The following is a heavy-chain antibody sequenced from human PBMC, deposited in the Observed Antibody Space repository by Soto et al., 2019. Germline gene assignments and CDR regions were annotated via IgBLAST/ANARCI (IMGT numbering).Heavy chain of an antibody. J-gene: IGHJ6*02. CDR3: VAGDKYYAMGV. Sequence: ESVGGVVQPGRSLRVSCAASGITISNYFMYWVRQAPGKGLEWVAAISYDGSNKHYSDSVKGRFTISRDNSKNTLFLQMNSLRDEDTAVYYCVAGDKYYAMGVLGQGTTVAVSS. CDR1: GITISNYF. D-gene: IGHD6-6*01. V-gene: IGHV3-30-3*01. CDR2: ISYDGSNK.